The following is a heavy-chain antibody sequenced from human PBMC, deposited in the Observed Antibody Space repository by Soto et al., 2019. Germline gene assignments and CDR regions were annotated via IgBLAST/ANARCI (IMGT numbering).Heavy chain of an antibody. CDR1: GDSITNAAYY. D-gene: IGHD3-10*01. J-gene: IGHJ4*02. Sequence: QLQLQESGPGLVKPSETLSLTCTVSGDSITNAAYYWGWIRQPPGKGLECIGIIYYSGNTYYSPSLKSRVTMSVDTSKNQFSLKLSSVSAADTSMYYCARVYGSGSYYFDYWGQGTLVTVS. V-gene: IGHV4-39*01. CDR3: ARVYGSGSYYFDY. CDR2: IYYSGNT.